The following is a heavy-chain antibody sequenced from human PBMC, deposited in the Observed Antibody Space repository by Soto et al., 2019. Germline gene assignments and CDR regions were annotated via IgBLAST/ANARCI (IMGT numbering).Heavy chain of an antibody. D-gene: IGHD6-19*01. CDR1: GFTFSSYG. J-gene: IGHJ4*02. Sequence: QVQLVESGGGVVQPGRSLRLSCAASGFTFSSYGMHWVRQAPGKGLEWVAVISYDGSNKFYADSVKGRFTISRDNSKNSLYLQMNSLRAEDTAVYYCARDPRSGWDQRYFDYWGQGTLVTVSS. CDR3: ARDPRSGWDQRYFDY. V-gene: IGHV3-30*03. CDR2: ISYDGSNK.